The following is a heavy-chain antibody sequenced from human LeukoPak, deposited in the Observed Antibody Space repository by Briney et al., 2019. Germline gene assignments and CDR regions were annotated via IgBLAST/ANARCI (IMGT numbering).Heavy chain of an antibody. CDR1: GFTFSSYA. CDR2: ISGSGGST. V-gene: IGHV3-23*01. Sequence: GGSLRLSCAASGFTFSSYAMSWVRQAPGKGLERVSAISGSGGSTYYADSVKGRFTISRDNSKNTLYLQMNSLRAEDTAVYYCAKDQDRCGSGSWPFDYWGQGTLVTVSS. D-gene: IGHD3-10*01. CDR3: AKDQDRCGSGSWPFDY. J-gene: IGHJ4*02.